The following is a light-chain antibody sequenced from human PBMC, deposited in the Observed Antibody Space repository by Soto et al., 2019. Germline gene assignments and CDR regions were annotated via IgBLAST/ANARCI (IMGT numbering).Light chain of an antibody. CDR2: DAS. J-gene: IGKJ5*01. V-gene: IGKV1-33*01. CDR3: QQYDNLLTI. Sequence: DIQMTQSPSSLSASVGDRVTITCRASQDITNYLNWYQQKPGKAPKPLIYDASTLETGVPSRFSGSGSGTDFTFTISSLQPEDIGTYYCQQYDNLLTIFGHGTRLEIK. CDR1: QDITNY.